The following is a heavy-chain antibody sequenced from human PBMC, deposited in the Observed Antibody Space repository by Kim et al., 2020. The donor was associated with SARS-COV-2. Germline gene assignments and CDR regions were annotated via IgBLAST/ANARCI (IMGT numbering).Heavy chain of an antibody. Sequence: SVKVSCKASGGTFSSYAISWVRQAPGQGLEWMGGIIPIFGTANYAQKFQGRVTITADESTSTAYMELSSLRSEDTAVYYCARNIGTVVTPGWPPLYGMDVWGQGTTVTVSS. CDR3: ARNIGTVVTPGWPPLYGMDV. V-gene: IGHV1-69*13. CDR1: GGTFSSYA. J-gene: IGHJ6*02. CDR2: IIPIFGTA. D-gene: IGHD2-21*02.